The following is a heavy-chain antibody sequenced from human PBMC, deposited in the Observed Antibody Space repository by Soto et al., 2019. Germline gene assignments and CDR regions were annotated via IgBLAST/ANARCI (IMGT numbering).Heavy chain of an antibody. J-gene: IGHJ3*02. Sequence: ASVKFSCKASGYTFTSYDINWVRQATGQGLEWMGWMNPNSGNTGYAQKFQGRVTMTRNTSISTAYMELSSLRSEDTAVYYCARGGGWCEGAAFDIWDQGTVVTGSS. CDR1: GYTFTSYD. CDR2: MNPNSGNT. CDR3: ARGGGWCEGAAFDI. V-gene: IGHV1-8*01. D-gene: IGHD6-19*01.